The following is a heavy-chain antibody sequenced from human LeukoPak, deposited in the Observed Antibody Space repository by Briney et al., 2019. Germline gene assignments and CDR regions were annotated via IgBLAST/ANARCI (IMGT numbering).Heavy chain of an antibody. D-gene: IGHD5-24*01. CDR1: GFTFSDYS. J-gene: IGHJ4*02. V-gene: IGHV3-48*01. CDR3: ARDYKYAFDN. CDR2: IGIDSGNT. Sequence: AGGSLGLCCAASGFTFSDYSMNWVRQAPGKGLEWISYIGIDSGNTNYADSVKGRFTISGDKAKNSLYLQMNSLRVEDTAVYYCARDYKYAFDNWGQGTLVTVSS.